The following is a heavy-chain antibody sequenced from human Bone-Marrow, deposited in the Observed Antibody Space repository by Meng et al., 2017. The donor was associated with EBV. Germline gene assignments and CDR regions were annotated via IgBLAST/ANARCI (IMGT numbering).Heavy chain of an antibody. CDR1: GGILRSDA. J-gene: IGHJ4*02. CDR3: ASESGRGFTPDY. Sequence: HVQLPQSGGGVEKPGSSVKASCRTSGGILRSDAVSWVRQAPGQGLEWMGGLIPMVGAPHYAQKFQGRVTIIADESTSTHSMELNSLRSEDTAMYCCASESGRGFTPDYWGQGTLVTVSS. CDR2: LIPMVGAP. D-gene: IGHD3-10*01. V-gene: IGHV1-69*01.